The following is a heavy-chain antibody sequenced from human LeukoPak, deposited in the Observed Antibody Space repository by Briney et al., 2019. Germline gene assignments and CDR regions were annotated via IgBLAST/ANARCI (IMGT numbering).Heavy chain of an antibody. CDR1: GYSFTSYW. J-gene: IGHJ5*02. Sequence: GESLKISCKGSGYSFTSYWIGWVRQMPGKGLEWMGIIYPGDSDTRYSPSFQGQVTISADKSISTAYLQWSSLKASDTAMYYCARHYYGPGSNNWFDPWGQGTLVTVSS. CDR2: IYPGDSDT. CDR3: ARHYYGPGSNNWFDP. D-gene: IGHD3-10*01. V-gene: IGHV5-51*01.